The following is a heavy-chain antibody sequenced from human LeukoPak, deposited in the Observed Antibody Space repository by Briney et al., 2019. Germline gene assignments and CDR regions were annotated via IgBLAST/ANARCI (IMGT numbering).Heavy chain of an antibody. Sequence: PSETLSLTCAVYGGSFSGYYWSWIRQPPGKGLEWIGEINHSGSTNYNPSLKSRVTISVDTSKNQFSLKLSSVTAADTAVYYCARDQPRGTTAARPTAFDIWGQGTMVTVSS. CDR3: ARDQPRGTTAARPTAFDI. D-gene: IGHD6-6*01. CDR1: GGSFSGYY. J-gene: IGHJ3*02. V-gene: IGHV4-34*01. CDR2: INHSGST.